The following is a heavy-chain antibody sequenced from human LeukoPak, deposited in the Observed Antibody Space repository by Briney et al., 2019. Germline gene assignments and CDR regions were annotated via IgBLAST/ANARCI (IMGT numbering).Heavy chain of an antibody. CDR1: GYTFTSYD. J-gene: IGHJ5*02. D-gene: IGHD6-13*01. Sequence: ASVKVSCKASGYTFTSYDINWVRQATGQGLEWMGWMNPNSGNTGYAQKFQGRVTMTRDMSTSTVYMELSSLRSEDTAVYYCARSSDSSTNWFDPWGQGTLVTVSS. CDR3: ARSSDSSTNWFDP. CDR2: MNPNSGNT. V-gene: IGHV1-8*02.